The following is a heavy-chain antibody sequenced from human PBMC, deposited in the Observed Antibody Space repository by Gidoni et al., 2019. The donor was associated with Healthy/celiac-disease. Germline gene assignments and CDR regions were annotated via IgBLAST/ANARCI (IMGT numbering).Heavy chain of an antibody. D-gene: IGHD2-21*02. J-gene: IGHJ6*02. CDR3: ARDRGNSGNCGGDCYYYYGMDV. CDR2: ISSSSSYI. CDR1: GFTFSSYS. V-gene: IGHV3-21*01. Sequence: EVQLVESGGGLVKPGGSLRLSCAASGFTFSSYSMNWVRQAPGKGLEWVSSISSSSSYIYYADSVKGRFTISRDNAKNSLYLQMNSLRAEDTAVYYCARDRGNSGNCGGDCYYYYGMDVWGQGTTVTVSS.